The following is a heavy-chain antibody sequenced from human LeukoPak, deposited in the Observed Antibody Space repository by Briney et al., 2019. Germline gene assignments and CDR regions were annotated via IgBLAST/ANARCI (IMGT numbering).Heavy chain of an antibody. D-gene: IGHD2-8*01. Sequence: PSETLSLTCTVSGGSISSYYWSWIRQPPGKGLEWIGYIYYSGSTYYNPPLKSRVTLSVDTSNNQFSLKLSSVTAADTAVYYCARRPGYCPNGVCYKRNWFDPWGQGTLVTVSS. CDR3: ARRPGYCPNGVCYKRNWFDP. CDR1: GGSISSYY. V-gene: IGHV4-59*12. J-gene: IGHJ5*02. CDR2: IYYSGST.